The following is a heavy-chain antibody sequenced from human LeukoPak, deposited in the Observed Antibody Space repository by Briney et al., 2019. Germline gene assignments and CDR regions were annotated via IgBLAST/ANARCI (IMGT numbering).Heavy chain of an antibody. CDR1: GYTFTSYG. J-gene: IGHJ4*02. V-gene: IGHV1-18*01. CDR2: ISAYNGNT. D-gene: IGHD3-3*01. CDR3: ARSYYDFWSGLIDY. Sequence: ASVKVSCRASGYTFTSYGISWVRQAPGQGLEWMGWISAYNGNTNYALKLQGRVTMTTDTSTSTAYMELRSLRSDDTAVYYCARSYYDFWSGLIDYWGQGTLVTVSS.